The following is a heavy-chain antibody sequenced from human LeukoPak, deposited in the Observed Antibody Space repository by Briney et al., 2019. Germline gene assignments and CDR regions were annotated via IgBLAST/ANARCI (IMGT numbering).Heavy chain of an antibody. CDR1: GFTFSTYG. V-gene: IGHV3-48*04. CDR2: MSSSGSSI. J-gene: IGHJ3*02. CDR3: ATIGAMGAFDI. D-gene: IGHD2-2*01. Sequence: GRSLRLSCAASGFTFSTYGMHWVRQAPGKGLEWVSYMSSSGSSIHYADSVKGRFTISRDNAKNSLHLQVNNLRVEDTAIYYCATIGAMGAFDIWGQGTMVTVSS.